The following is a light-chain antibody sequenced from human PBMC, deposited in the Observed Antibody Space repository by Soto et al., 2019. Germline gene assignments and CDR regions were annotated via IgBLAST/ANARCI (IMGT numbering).Light chain of an antibody. CDR2: GAS. CDR1: QTITTY. Sequence: DIQLTPSPSSLSASVRDIVAITCRASQTITTYLSWFQQKPGKAPKLLVYGASSLQSGVPSRFSGSGSGTEFTLTISSLQPEDFATYYCQQRETFGQGTKVDIK. V-gene: IGKV1-39*01. CDR3: QQRET. J-gene: IGKJ1*01.